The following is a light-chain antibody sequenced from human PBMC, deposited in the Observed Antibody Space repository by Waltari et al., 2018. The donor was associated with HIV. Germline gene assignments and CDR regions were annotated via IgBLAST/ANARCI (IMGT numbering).Light chain of an antibody. CDR3: QKYNTAPWT. V-gene: IGKV1-27*01. CDR1: QGISNY. Sequence: DIQMTQSPSSLSASVGDRVTITCRASQGISNYLAGYQQKPGKVPKVLIYAASTVQSGVPPLFSGIGSGTDFTLTISSLQPEDVATYYCQKYNTAPWTFGQGTKVEIK. J-gene: IGKJ1*01. CDR2: AAS.